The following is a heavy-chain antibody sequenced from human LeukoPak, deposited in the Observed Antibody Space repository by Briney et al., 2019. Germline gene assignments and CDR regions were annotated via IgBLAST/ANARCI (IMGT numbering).Heavy chain of an antibody. CDR2: INHSGST. CDR3: ARRLRWLHRYYFDY. D-gene: IGHD5-24*01. J-gene: IGHJ4*02. CDR1: GGSFSGYY. Sequence: SETLSLTCAVYGGSFSGYYWSWIRQPPGKGLEWIGEINHSGSTNYNPSLKSRVTISVDTSKNQFSLKLSSVTAADTAVYYCARRLRWLHRYYFDYWGQGTLVTVSS. V-gene: IGHV4-34*01.